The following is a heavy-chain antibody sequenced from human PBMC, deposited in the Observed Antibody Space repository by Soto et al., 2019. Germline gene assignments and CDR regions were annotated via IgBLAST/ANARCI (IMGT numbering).Heavy chain of an antibody. Sequence: QVQLVQSGAEVEKPGASVKVSCKTSGYTFTSYGITCVRQAPGQGLEWMGWISAYNDNINYAQRLQGRVTMTTDTSPSTAYMELRRLRSDDTAVSYCARHDFWSCCSDYWGQGTLVTVSS. V-gene: IGHV1-18*01. CDR1: GYTFTSYG. J-gene: IGHJ4*02. CDR2: ISAYNDNI. CDR3: ARHDFWSCCSDY. D-gene: IGHD3-3*01.